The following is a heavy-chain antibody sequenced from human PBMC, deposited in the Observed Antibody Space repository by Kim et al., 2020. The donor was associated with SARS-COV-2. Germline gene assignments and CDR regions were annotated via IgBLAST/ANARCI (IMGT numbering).Heavy chain of an antibody. CDR3: ASQYSSSWYYYYYGMDV. D-gene: IGHD6-13*01. J-gene: IGHJ6*02. V-gene: IGHV4-39*01. Sequence: LKRRVTISVDTSKNQFSLKLSSVTAADTAVYYCASQYSSSWYYYYYGMDVWGQGTTVTVSS.